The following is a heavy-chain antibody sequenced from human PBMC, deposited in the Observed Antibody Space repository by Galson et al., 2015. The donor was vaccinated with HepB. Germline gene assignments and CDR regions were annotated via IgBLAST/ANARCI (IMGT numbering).Heavy chain of an antibody. V-gene: IGHV4-34*01. Sequence: SETLSLTCAVYGGSFSGYYWSWIRQPPGKGLEWIGEINQSGSTNYNPSLKSRVTISIDTSKNQFSLKLSSVTAADTAVYYCARPGYCSSTTCTGYFDLWGRGTLVTVSS. J-gene: IGHJ2*01. CDR2: INQSGST. CDR1: GGSFSGYY. CDR3: ARPGYCSSTTCTGYFDL. D-gene: IGHD2-2*01.